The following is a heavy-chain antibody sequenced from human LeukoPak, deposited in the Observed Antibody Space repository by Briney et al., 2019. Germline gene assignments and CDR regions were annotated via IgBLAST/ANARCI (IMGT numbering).Heavy chain of an antibody. CDR1: GYTFSDYD. D-gene: IGHD1-26*01. CDR3: ARALAWGGSSYSYYYMDV. V-gene: IGHV1-8*01. Sequence: GASVTVSCKASGYTFSDYDINWVRQATGQGLEWMGWINPNSGNAGYAQKFQGRVTMTRNTSISTAYMELSSLRSEDTAVYYCARALAWGGSSYSYYYMDVWDKGTTVTVSS. CDR2: INPNSGNA. J-gene: IGHJ6*03.